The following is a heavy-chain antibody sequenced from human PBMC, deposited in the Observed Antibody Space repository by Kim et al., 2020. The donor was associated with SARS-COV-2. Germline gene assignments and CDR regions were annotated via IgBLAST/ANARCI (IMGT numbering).Heavy chain of an antibody. D-gene: IGHD2-15*01. CDR2: ISGSGGST. V-gene: IGHV3-23*01. CDR3: AKDRYLGGVVAASYMDV. CDR1: GFTFSSYA. Sequence: GGSLRLSCAASGFTFSSYAMSWVRQAPGKGLEWVSAISGSGGSTYYADSVKGRFTISRDNSKNTLYLQMKSLRAEDTAVYYCAKDRYLGGVVAASYMDVWGKGTTVTVSS. J-gene: IGHJ6*03.